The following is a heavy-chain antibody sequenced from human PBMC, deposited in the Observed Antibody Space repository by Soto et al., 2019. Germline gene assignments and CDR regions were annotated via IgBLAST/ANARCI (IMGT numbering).Heavy chain of an antibody. D-gene: IGHD1-1*01. V-gene: IGHV1-69*01. Sequence: QVQLVQSGAEVKKPGSSVKVSCKASGGTFSNYPFTWVRQAPGPGLEWMGGIIPIFGSVTYAQKFQGRVTISADESTSTAYMEMSSRTSEDTAVYYCARPRTVATTKGYDYWGQGTLVTVSS. J-gene: IGHJ4*02. CDR3: ARPRTVATTKGYDY. CDR2: IIPIFGSV. CDR1: GGTFSNYP.